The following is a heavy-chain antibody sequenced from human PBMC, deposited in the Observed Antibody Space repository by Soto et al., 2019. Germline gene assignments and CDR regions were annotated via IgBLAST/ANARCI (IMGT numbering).Heavy chain of an antibody. CDR3: ARVDDSSGYSAAWVSDY. V-gene: IGHV1-18*04. J-gene: IGHJ4*02. D-gene: IGHD3-22*01. Sequence: QVQLVQSGAEVKKPGASVKVSCKASGYTFTSYGISWVRQAPGQGLEWMGWISFYNGDPNYAQKFQGRVTMTTDTSTRTAYMELRRLRSDDTAVYYCARVDDSSGYSAAWVSDYWGQGTLVTVSS. CDR2: ISFYNGDP. CDR1: GYTFTSYG.